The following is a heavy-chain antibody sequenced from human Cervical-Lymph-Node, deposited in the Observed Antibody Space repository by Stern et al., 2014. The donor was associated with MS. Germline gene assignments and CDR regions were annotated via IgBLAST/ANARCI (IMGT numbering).Heavy chain of an antibody. J-gene: IGHJ2*01. CDR2: LSWNRGDR. CDR1: GFTFDDFA. D-gene: IGHD6-13*01. Sequence: EVQLVGSGGGLIQPGRSLRLSCAASGFTFDDFAMHWVRQAPGKGLEWVAGLSWNRGDRSQADSVKGRFTISRDNAKNSLYLQMNSLRPEDTAFYYCVKDYGAAGIWYFDLWGRGTLVTVSS. CDR3: VKDYGAAGIWYFDL. V-gene: IGHV3-9*01.